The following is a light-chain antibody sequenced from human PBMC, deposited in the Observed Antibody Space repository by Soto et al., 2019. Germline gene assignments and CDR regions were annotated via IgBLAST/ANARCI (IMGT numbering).Light chain of an antibody. CDR1: QSITSSY. CDR2: GAS. V-gene: IGKV3-20*01. Sequence: EIVLTQSPGTLSLSPGERATLSCRASQSITSSYLTWYQQTPGQAPRLLIYGASRRATDIPDRFSGSGSGTDFTLTISRLEPEDFAVYYCQLYDSSSYTFGQGTKLEIK. CDR3: QLYDSSSYT. J-gene: IGKJ2*01.